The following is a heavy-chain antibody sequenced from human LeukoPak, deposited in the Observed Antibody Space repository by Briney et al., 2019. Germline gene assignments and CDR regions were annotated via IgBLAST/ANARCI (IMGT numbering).Heavy chain of an antibody. CDR1: GFTFSSYS. CDR2: ISSSSSYI. D-gene: IGHD2-2*01. Sequence: GGSLRLSCAASGFTFSSYSMNWVRQAPGKGLEWVSSISSSSSYIYYADSVKGRFTISRDNSKNTLYLQMNSLRAEDTAVYYCAKAAGENVVVPAASFWGQGTLVTVSS. J-gene: IGHJ4*02. V-gene: IGHV3-21*04. CDR3: AKAAGENVVVPAASF.